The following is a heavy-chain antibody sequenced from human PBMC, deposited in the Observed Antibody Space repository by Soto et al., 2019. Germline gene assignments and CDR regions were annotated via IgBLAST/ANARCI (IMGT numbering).Heavy chain of an antibody. V-gene: IGHV4-30-4*01. J-gene: IGHJ4*02. Sequence: PSETLYLTCTASGGSINSGDYYWSWIRQTPGKGLEWIGHIYDSGSTYNNPSLQSRVTISVDTSKNQFSLNLSSVTAAYTAVYYCARGPSGDKVDYWGQGTLVTVSS. CDR1: GGSINSGDYY. CDR3: ARGPSGDKVDY. D-gene: IGHD7-27*01. CDR2: IYDSGST.